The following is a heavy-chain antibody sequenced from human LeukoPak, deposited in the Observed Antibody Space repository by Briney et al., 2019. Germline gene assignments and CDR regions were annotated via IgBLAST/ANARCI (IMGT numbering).Heavy chain of an antibody. CDR3: MRDPLLPVPGRQGDS. CDR1: GYTFTDFY. CDR2: INPNSGVT. Sequence: ASVKVSCKASGYTFTDFYIHWVRQAPGQGLEWMGCINPNSGVTTYAPGFQGRVTMTRDTAIKTAYLDLARLTSDDTAVYYCMRDPLLPVPGRQGDSWGQGTLVTVSS. V-gene: IGHV1-2*02. D-gene: IGHD1-1*01. J-gene: IGHJ4*02.